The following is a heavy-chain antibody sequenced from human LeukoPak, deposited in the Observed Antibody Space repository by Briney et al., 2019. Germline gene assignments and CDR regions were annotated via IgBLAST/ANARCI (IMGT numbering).Heavy chain of an antibody. Sequence: GGSLRLSCAASGFTFSSYAMSWVRQAPGKGLEWVSAISGSGGSTYYADSVKGRFTISRDNSKNTLYLQMDSLRAEDTAVYYCVKAERFSGTKTPDYWGQGTLVIVSS. CDR2: ISGSGGST. J-gene: IGHJ4*02. V-gene: IGHV3-23*01. CDR3: VKAERFSGTKTPDY. CDR1: GFTFSSYA. D-gene: IGHD1-26*01.